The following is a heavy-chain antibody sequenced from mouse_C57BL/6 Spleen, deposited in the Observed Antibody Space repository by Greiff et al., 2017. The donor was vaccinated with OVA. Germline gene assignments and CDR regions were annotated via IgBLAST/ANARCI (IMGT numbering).Heavy chain of an antibody. J-gene: IGHJ2*01. D-gene: IGHD2-5*01. V-gene: IGHV1-22*01. CDR1: GYTFTDYN. Sequence: VQLQQSGPELVKPGASVKMSCKASGYTFTDYNMHWVKQSHGKSLEWIGYINPNNGGTSYNQKFKGKATLTVNKSSSTAYMELRSLTSEDSAVYYCAREAYYSNYPHFDYWGQGTTLTVSS. CDR2: INPNNGGT. CDR3: AREAYYSNYPHFDY.